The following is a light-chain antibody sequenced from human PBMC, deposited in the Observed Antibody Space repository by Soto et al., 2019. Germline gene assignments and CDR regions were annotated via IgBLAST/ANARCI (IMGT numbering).Light chain of an antibody. V-gene: IGLV2-8*01. J-gene: IGLJ1*01. CDR1: SSDIGRFNF. Sequence: QSGLTEPPSGSGSRGQSVTISCTGTSSDIGRFNFVSWYQQHPGKAPKLLIYEATKRPSGVPDRFSGSKSGNAASLTVSGLQGEDEADYFCSSYTGSRDPYVFGTGTKVTVL. CDR2: EAT. CDR3: SSYTGSRDPYV.